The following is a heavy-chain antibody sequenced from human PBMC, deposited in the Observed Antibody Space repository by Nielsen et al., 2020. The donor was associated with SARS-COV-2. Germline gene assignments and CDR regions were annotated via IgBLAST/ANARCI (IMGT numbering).Heavy chain of an antibody. D-gene: IGHD1-26*01. CDR2: IWYDGSNK. CDR3: ARTYSGSYWIMGY. V-gene: IGHV3-33*01. CDR1: GFTFSSYG. J-gene: IGHJ4*02. Sequence: GGSLRLSCAASGFTFSSYGMHWVRQAPGKGLEWVAVIWYDGSNKYYADSVKGRFTISRDNSKNTLYLQMNSLRAEDTAVYYCARTYSGSYWIMGYWGQGTLVTVSS.